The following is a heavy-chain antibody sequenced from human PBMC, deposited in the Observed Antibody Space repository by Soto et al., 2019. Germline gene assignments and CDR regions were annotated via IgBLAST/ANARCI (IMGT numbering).Heavy chain of an antibody. CDR3: ARDFATRCSGSTCYPYAY. D-gene: IGHD2-15*01. J-gene: IGHJ4*02. Sequence: GESLKISCKGSGYIFRNNWITWVRQMPGKGLEWVGRIDLTDSYTSYSPSFQGRFTISRDNAKNSLFLQMNTLRTEDTAVYYCARDFATRCSGSTCYPYAYWGQGALVTVSS. V-gene: IGHV5-10-1*01. CDR2: IDLTDSYT. CDR1: GYIFRNNW.